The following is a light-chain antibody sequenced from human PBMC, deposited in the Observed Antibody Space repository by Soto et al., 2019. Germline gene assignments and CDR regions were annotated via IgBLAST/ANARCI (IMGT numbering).Light chain of an antibody. Sequence: DIQMTQSPSSLSASVGDRVTITCRASQTIISYLNWYQQKPGKAPKLLIYAASSLQSGVSSRFSGSGSGTDFTLTISSLQPEDFATYYCQQSYSTPRTFGGGTKVEIK. CDR3: QQSYSTPRT. CDR2: AAS. V-gene: IGKV1-39*01. CDR1: QTIISY. J-gene: IGKJ4*01.